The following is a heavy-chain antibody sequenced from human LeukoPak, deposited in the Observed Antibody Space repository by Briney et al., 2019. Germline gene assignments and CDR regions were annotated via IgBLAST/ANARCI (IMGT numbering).Heavy chain of an antibody. J-gene: IGHJ5*02. CDR1: GFTFSNYG. CDR2: ISNDGSNK. D-gene: IGHD6-13*01. CDR3: ARRLESGWYGLLFDP. V-gene: IGHV3-30*03. Sequence: GGSLRLSCAASGFTFSNYGIHWVRQAPGKGLEWVAVISNDGSNKYYADSVRGRFTISRDNSKNTLYLQMNSLRAEDTAVYYCARRLESGWYGLLFDPWGQGTLVTVSS.